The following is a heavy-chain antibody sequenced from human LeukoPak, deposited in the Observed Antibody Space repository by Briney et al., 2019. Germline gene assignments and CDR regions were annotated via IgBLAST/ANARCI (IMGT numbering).Heavy chain of an antibody. CDR1: GFTFSSYE. CDR2: ISSGGNTI. V-gene: IGHV3-48*03. CDR3: AREGTAMVSFDY. Sequence: GGSLRLSCAASGFTFSSYEMNWVRQAPGKGLEWVSYISSGGNTIYYADSVKGRFTISRDNAKNPLYLQMNSLRAEDTAVYYCAREGTAMVSFDYWGQGTLVTVSS. J-gene: IGHJ4*02. D-gene: IGHD5-18*01.